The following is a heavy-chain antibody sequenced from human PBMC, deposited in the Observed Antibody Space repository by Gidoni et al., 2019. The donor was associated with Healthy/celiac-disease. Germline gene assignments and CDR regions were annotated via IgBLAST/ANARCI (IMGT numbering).Heavy chain of an antibody. CDR3: ARVAIVVGATLGDAFDI. V-gene: IGHV1-3*01. Sequence: QVQLVQSEADVTKPGASVKVSCEASGYPFTTYAMHWVRQARGQRLEWMGWLNAAYGNTKYSQKFQGRVTITRDTSASTAYMELSSLRSEDTAVYYCARVAIVVGATLGDAFDIWGQGTMVTVSS. CDR2: LNAAYGNT. CDR1: GYPFTTYA. J-gene: IGHJ3*02. D-gene: IGHD1-26*01.